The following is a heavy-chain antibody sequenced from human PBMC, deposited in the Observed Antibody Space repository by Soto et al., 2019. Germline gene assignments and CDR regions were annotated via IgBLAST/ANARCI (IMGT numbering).Heavy chain of an antibody. CDR3: ARHRYCSGGSCYHFVNWFDP. J-gene: IGHJ5*02. V-gene: IGHV4-39*01. Sequence: LHLQESGPGLVKPSETLSLTCSVSSGSIRTSGYYWGWIRQPPGKGLEWIGSVFYSGTTYHNPSLESRVTISVDTSMNQFSLKLTSVTAADTALYYCARHRYCSGGSCYHFVNWFDPLGQGTLVTVSS. D-gene: IGHD2-15*01. CDR1: SGSIRTSGYY. CDR2: VFYSGTT.